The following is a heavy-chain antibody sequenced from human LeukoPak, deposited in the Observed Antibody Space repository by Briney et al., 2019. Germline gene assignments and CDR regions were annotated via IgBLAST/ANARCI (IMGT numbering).Heavy chain of an antibody. V-gene: IGHV3-74*01. CDR1: GFTLSSFW. Sequence: PGGSLRLSCAASGFTLSSFWMHWVRQAPGKGLVWVSRINTDGSRTTYADSVKGRFTISRDNAKNSLYLQMNSLRAEDTAVYYCARRDYYGSGSYLSGYGMDVWGQGTTVTVSS. CDR3: ARRDYYGSGSYLSGYGMDV. CDR2: INTDGSRT. J-gene: IGHJ6*02. D-gene: IGHD3-10*01.